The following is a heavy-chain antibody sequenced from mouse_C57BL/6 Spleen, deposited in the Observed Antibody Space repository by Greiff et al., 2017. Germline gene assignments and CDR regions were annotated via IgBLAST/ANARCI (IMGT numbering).Heavy chain of an antibody. Sequence: QVQLQQSGAALVKSGASATIPCKVSVYVFSSSWVIWVKQRPGTGFVWIGEFYPGDVDTNYNGKFKGKATLTADKSSSTAYMQLSSLTSEDSAVYFCALSGFAYWGQGTLVTVSA. CDR2: FYPGDVDT. J-gene: IGHJ3*01. CDR3: ALSGFAY. V-gene: IGHV1-80*01. CDR1: VYVFSSSW.